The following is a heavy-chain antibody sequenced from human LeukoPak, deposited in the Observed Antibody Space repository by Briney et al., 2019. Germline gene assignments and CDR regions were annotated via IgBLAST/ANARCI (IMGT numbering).Heavy chain of an antibody. Sequence: SETLSLTCSVSDGSINSYYWSWIRQPPGKGLEWIGYIHSSGATHYNPSLKSRVTTSLDTSKNQFSLKLSSVTAADTAVYYCARLGNYSDHWGQGTLVTVSS. D-gene: IGHD1-7*01. CDR1: DGSINSYY. CDR2: IHSSGAT. J-gene: IGHJ5*02. CDR3: ARLGNYSDH. V-gene: IGHV4-4*09.